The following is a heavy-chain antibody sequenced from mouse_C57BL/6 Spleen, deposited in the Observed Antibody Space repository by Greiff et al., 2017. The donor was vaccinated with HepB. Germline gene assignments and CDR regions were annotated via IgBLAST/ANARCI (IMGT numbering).Heavy chain of an antibody. V-gene: IGHV5-16*01. Sequence: EVNVVESEGGLVQPGSSMKLSCTASGFTFSDYYMAWVRQVPEKGLEWVANINYDGSSTYYLDSLKSRFIISRDNAKNILYLQMSSLKSEDTATYYCARGPYYYGSSYWYFDVWGTGTTVTVSS. D-gene: IGHD1-1*01. CDR2: INYDGSST. J-gene: IGHJ1*03. CDR1: GFTFSDYY. CDR3: ARGPYYYGSSYWYFDV.